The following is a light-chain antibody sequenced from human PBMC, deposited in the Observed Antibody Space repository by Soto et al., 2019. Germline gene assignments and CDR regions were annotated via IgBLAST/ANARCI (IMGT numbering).Light chain of an antibody. CDR1: QSVRSSY. J-gene: IGKJ1*01. CDR2: GAS. Sequence: ETVLTQSPGTLSLTPGERVTLSCRASQSVRSSYLAWYQQKPGQAPRLLIYGASGRATGIPDRFSGSGSGTDFTLTISRLEPEDFAVYDCQQYGNPPQTFGQGTKVEIK. CDR3: QQYGNPPQT. V-gene: IGKV3-20*01.